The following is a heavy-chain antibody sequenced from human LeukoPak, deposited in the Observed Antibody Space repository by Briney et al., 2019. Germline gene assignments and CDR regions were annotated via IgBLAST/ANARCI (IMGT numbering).Heavy chain of an antibody. CDR2: ISSTSGTI. J-gene: IGHJ4*02. V-gene: IGHV3-48*02. D-gene: IGHD6-19*01. Sequence: PGGSLRLSCAASGFTFSSDSMNWVRQAPGKGLEWVSYISSTSGTIYYADSVKGRFTVSRDNAKNSLYLQMNSLRDEDTAVYYCAVTLHVEWLFRKSFDYWGQGTLVTVSS. CDR3: AVTLHVEWLFRKSFDY. CDR1: GFTFSSDS.